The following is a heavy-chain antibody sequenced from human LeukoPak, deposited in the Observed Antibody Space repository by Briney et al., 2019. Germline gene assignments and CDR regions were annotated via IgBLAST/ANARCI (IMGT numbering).Heavy chain of an antibody. D-gene: IGHD5-18*01. CDR1: GYSFTSYW. CDR3: ARLGGTAMADY. CDR2: IYPGDSDT. V-gene: IGHV5-51*01. Sequence: GESLQISCQGSGYSFTSYWIGWVRPMPGKGLEWMGIIYPGDSDTRYSPSFQGPVTISADKSISTAYLQWSSLKASDTAMYYCARLGGTAMADYWGQGTLVTVSS. J-gene: IGHJ4*02.